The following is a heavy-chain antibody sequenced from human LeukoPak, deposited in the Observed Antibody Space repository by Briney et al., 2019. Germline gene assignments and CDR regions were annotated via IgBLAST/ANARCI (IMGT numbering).Heavy chain of an antibody. CDR1: GFTFSSYW. Sequence: GGSLRLSCAASGFTFSSYWMSWVRQAPGKGLEWVASIKQDGSEKYYVDSVKGRFTISRDNAKNSLYLQMNSLRAEDTAVYYCARDYEDYDFWSGYGPPLYFDYWGQGTLVTVSS. D-gene: IGHD3-3*01. CDR2: IKQDGSEK. CDR3: ARDYEDYDFWSGYGPPLYFDY. V-gene: IGHV3-7*01. J-gene: IGHJ4*02.